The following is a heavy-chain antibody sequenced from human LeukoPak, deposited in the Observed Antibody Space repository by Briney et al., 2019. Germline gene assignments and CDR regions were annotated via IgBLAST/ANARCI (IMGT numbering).Heavy chain of an antibody. J-gene: IGHJ4*02. CDR1: GFTFSNSW. Sequence: SGGSLRLSCVASGFTFSNSWMTWVRQAPGKGLEWVANIKQDGSEKNYVDSVKGRVTISRDNAKKSLYLQMNSLRDEDTAVYYCARDIDGARVPGVIVNWGQGTLVTVSS. CDR2: IKQDGSEK. CDR3: ARDIDGARVPGVIVN. V-gene: IGHV3-7*05. D-gene: IGHD3-10*01.